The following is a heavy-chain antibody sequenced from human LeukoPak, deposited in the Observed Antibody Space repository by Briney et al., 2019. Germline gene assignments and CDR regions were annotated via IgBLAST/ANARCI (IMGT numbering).Heavy chain of an antibody. D-gene: IGHD4-11*01. CDR1: GFTFSSYA. V-gene: IGHV3-23*01. Sequence: GGSLRLSCAASGFTFSSYAMSWVRQAPGKGLEWVSAISGSGGSTYYADSVKGRFTISRDNSKNTLYLQMNSLRAEDTAVYYCARDRLGYSRSYYYYTDVWGKGTTVTVSS. CDR3: ARDRLGYSRSYYYYTDV. J-gene: IGHJ6*03. CDR2: ISGSGGST.